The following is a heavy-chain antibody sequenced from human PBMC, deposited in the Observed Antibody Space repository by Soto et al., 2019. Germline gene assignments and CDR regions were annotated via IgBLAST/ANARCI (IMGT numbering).Heavy chain of an antibody. CDR3: GYRWFGELSYYYGMDV. D-gene: IGHD3-10*01. J-gene: IGHJ6*02. CDR1: GGTFSSYA. V-gene: IGHV1-69*01. Sequence: QVQLVQSGAEVKKPGSSVKVSCKASGGTFSSYAISWVRQAPGQGLEWMGGIIPIFGTANYAQKFQGRVTITADESTSTAYMELSSLRSEDTAVYYCGYRWFGELSYYYGMDVWGQGTTVTVSS. CDR2: IIPIFGTA.